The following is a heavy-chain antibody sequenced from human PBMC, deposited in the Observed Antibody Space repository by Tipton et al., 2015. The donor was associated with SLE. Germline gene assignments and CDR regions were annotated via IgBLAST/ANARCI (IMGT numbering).Heavy chain of an antibody. Sequence: LRLSCTVSGSSITAYYWTWIRQPPGKGLEWIGYVYYSGTTNYNPSLKSRVTISVDTSKNQFSLTLSSVTAADTAIYYCARGNWNYQSYWGQGTLVTVSS. CDR3: ARGNWNYQSY. D-gene: IGHD1-7*01. J-gene: IGHJ4*02. CDR1: GSSITAYY. V-gene: IGHV4-59*08. CDR2: VYYSGTT.